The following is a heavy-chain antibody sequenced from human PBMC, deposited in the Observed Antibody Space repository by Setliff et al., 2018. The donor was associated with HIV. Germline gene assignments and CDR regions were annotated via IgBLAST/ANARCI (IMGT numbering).Heavy chain of an antibody. J-gene: IGHJ6*03. CDR2: INPKSGGT. CDR3: ARDGGGPGDYYYYYMDV. D-gene: IGHD3-16*01. Sequence: ASVKVSCKASGYTFTDYYMHWVRQAPGQGLEWMGWINPKSGGTNSALEFQGRVTMTRDTSISTAYMELSRLRSDDTAVYYCARDGGGPGDYYYYYMDVWAKGTTVTVSS. CDR1: GYTFTDYY. V-gene: IGHV1-2*02.